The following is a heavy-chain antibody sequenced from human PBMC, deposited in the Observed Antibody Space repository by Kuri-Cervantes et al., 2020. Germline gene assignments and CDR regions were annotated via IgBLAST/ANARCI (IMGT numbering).Heavy chain of an antibody. V-gene: IGHV3-23*01. J-gene: IGHJ5*02. CDR1: RFTFSSYA. CDR2: ISGSGGST. CDR3: ARGATSSGSYFGGWFDP. D-gene: IGHD3-22*01. Sequence: GESLKISCAASRFTFSSYAMSWVLQAPGKGLEWVSAISGSGGSTYYADSVKGRFTISRDNSKNTLYLQMNSLRAEDTAVYYCARGATSSGSYFGGWFDPWGQGTLVTVSS.